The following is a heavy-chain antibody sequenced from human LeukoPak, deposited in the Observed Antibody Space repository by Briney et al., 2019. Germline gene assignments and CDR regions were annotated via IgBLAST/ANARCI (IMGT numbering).Heavy chain of an antibody. CDR2: INHSGST. Sequence: SETLSLTCAVYGGSFSGYYWSWIRQPPGKGLEWIGEINHSGSTNYNPSLKSRVTISIDTSKKQFSLKLSSVTAADTAVYYCARHEDYVWGSYRRPGDYFDYWGQGTLVTVSS. CDR1: GGSFSGYY. D-gene: IGHD3-16*02. CDR3: ARHEDYVWGSYRRPGDYFDY. J-gene: IGHJ4*02. V-gene: IGHV4-34*01.